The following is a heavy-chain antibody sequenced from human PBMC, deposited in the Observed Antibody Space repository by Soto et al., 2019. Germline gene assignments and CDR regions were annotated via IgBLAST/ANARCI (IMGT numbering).Heavy chain of an antibody. CDR3: ANNPAYCGGDCYPSGYYGMDV. D-gene: IGHD2-21*02. J-gene: IGHJ6*02. CDR1: GGTFSSHA. CDR2: IIPIFGTA. V-gene: IGHV1-69*06. Sequence: QVQLVQSGAEVKKPGSSVKVSCKASGGTFSSHAISWVRQAPGQGLEWMGGIIPIFGTANYAQKFQGRVTITADKSTSTAYMELSSLRSEDTAVYYCANNPAYCGGDCYPSGYYGMDVWGQGTTVTVSS.